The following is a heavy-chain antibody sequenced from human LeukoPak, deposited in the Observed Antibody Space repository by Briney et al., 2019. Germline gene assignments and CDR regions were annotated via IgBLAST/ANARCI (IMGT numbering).Heavy chain of an antibody. Sequence: ASVKVSCKAPGYTFTGYYMHWVRQAPGQGLEWMGWINPNSGGTNYAQKFQGRVTMTGDTSISTAYMELSRLRSDDTAVYYCARDLEWLYPGGAFDIWGQGTMVTVSS. CDR2: INPNSGGT. J-gene: IGHJ3*02. V-gene: IGHV1-2*02. D-gene: IGHD3-3*01. CDR1: GYTFTGYY. CDR3: ARDLEWLYPGGAFDI.